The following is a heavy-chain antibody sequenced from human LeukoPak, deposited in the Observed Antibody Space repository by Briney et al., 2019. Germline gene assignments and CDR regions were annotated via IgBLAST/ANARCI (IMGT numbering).Heavy chain of an antibody. CDR1: GFTFSSYA. CDR2: ISYDGSNK. D-gene: IGHD2-2*01. CDR3: ARSSLCTSCQSPLDY. Sequence: GGSLRLSCAASGFTFSSYAMHWVRQAPGKGLEWVAVISYDGSNKYYADSVKGRFTISRDNSKNTLYLQMNSLRAEDTAVYYCARSSLCTSCQSPLDYWGQGTLVTVSS. J-gene: IGHJ4*02. V-gene: IGHV3-30-3*01.